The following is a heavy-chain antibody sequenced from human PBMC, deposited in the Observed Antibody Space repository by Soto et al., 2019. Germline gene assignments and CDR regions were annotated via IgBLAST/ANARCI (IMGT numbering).Heavy chain of an antibody. D-gene: IGHD2-2*01. Sequence: ASVKVSCKASGYTFTSYGISWVRQAPGQGLEWMGWLSAYNGYKNYAQKLQGRVTMTTDTSTITAYMELRSLRSDEKAVYYCSRDPPNIVIVPTPLTSHDFREHSHLYYWGQGTLVTVSS. CDR1: GYTFTSYG. J-gene: IGHJ4*02. CDR3: SRDPPNIVIVPTPLTSHDFREHSHLYY. CDR2: LSAYNGYK. V-gene: IGHV1-18*01.